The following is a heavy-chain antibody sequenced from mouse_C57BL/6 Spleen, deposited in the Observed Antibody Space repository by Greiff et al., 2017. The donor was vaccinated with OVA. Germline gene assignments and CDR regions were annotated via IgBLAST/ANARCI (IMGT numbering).Heavy chain of an antibody. CDR2: ISNGGGST. J-gene: IGHJ1*03. CDR3: ARHPYITTVVENWYFDV. Sequence: EVQVVESGGGLVQPGGSLKLSCAASGFTFSDYYMYWVRQTPEKRLEWVAYISNGGGSTYYPDTVKGRFTISRDNAKNTLYLQMSRLKSEDTAMYYCARHPYITTVVENWYFDVWGTGTTVTVSS. V-gene: IGHV5-12*01. CDR1: GFTFSDYY. D-gene: IGHD1-1*01.